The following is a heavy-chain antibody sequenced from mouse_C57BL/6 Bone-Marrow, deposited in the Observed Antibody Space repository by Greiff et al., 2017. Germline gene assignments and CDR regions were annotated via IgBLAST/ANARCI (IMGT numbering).Heavy chain of an antibody. CDR3: ARSSYYYYYAMDY. CDR2: IDPSDSYT. Sequence: QVQLKQPGAELVKPGASVKLSCKASGYTFTSYWMQWVKQRPGQGLEWIGEIDPSDSYTNYNQKFKGKATLTVDTSSSTAYMQLSSLTSEDSAVYYCARSSYYYYYAMDYWGQGTSVTVSS. D-gene: IGHD1-1*01. J-gene: IGHJ4*01. V-gene: IGHV1-50*01. CDR1: GYTFTSYW.